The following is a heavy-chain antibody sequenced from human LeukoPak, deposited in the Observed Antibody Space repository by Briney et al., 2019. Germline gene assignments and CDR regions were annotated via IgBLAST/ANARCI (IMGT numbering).Heavy chain of an antibody. CDR1: GFTFSSYA. CDR3: AKSGIPRHYFDSSET. CDR2: ISGSGGST. V-gene: IGHV3-23*01. J-gene: IGHJ5*02. D-gene: IGHD3-22*01. Sequence: GGSQTLSCAASGFTFSSYAVSWARHAPGKGLEWVTSISGSGGSTSRAHSVKARFPISRDNSKNTLYLQMNSLRAEDTAVYYCAKSGIPRHYFDSSETWGQGTLVTVSS.